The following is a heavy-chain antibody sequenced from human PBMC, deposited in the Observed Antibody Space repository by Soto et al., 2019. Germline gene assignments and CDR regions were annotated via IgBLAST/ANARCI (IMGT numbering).Heavy chain of an antibody. CDR3: ARDGTTGYYYYMDV. D-gene: IGHD1-7*01. J-gene: IGHJ6*03. Sequence: AALNVSCKASGYTFTSYDINWVRQATGQGLEWMGWMNPNSGNTGYAQKFQGRVTMTRNTSISTAYMELSSLRSEDTAVYYCARDGTTGYYYYMDVWGKGTTVTVSS. CDR1: GYTFTSYD. CDR2: MNPNSGNT. V-gene: IGHV1-8*01.